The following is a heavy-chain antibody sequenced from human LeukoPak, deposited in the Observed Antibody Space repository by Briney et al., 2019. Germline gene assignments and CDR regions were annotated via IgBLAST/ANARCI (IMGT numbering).Heavy chain of an antibody. V-gene: IGHV3-30*02. J-gene: IGHJ4*02. D-gene: IGHD6-19*01. CDR2: TRYDGSNK. Sequence: GGSLRLSCAASGFTFSSYGMHWVRQAPGKGLEWVAFTRYDGSNKYYADSVKGRFTISRDNSKNTLYLQMNSLRAEDTAVYYCAKGGRSSGWYGAYWGQGTLVTVSS. CDR1: GFTFSSYG. CDR3: AKGGRSSGWYGAY.